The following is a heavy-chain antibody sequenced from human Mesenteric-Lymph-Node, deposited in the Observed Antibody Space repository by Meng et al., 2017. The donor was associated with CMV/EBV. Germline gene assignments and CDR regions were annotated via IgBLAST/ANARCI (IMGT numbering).Heavy chain of an antibody. D-gene: IGHD1-1*01. Sequence: KASGGTLSRHAVAWVRQAPGQGLGWMGEITPISARTNYAQEFQGRVTITTDESTSTAYMELSSLRSDDTAVYYCARVGDWNQYYFDYWGQGTLVTVSS. V-gene: IGHV1-69*05. J-gene: IGHJ4*02. CDR2: ITPISART. CDR1: GGTLSRHA. CDR3: ARVGDWNQYYFDY.